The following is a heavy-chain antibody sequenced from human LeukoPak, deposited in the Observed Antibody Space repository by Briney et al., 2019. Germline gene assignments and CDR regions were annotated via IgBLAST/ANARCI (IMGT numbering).Heavy chain of an antibody. V-gene: IGHV1-2*02. CDR2: INPNSGGT. J-gene: IGHJ6*02. Sequence: GASVKVSCEASGYTFTGYYMHWVRQAPGQGLEWMGWINPNSGGTNYAQKFQGRVTMTRDTSISTAYMELSRLRSDDTAVYYCASYSGYDSSLGSSGWWRALGAYYYYGMDVWGQGTTVTVSS. D-gene: IGHD5-12*01. CDR3: ASYSGYDSSLGSSGWWRALGAYYYYGMDV. CDR1: GYTFTGYY.